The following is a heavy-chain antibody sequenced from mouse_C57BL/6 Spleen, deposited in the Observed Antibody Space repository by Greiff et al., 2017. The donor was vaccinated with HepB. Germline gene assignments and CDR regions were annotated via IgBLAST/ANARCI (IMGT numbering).Heavy chain of an antibody. CDR3: ASLYGSSYAMDY. CDR1: GYSITSGYY. V-gene: IGHV3-6*01. CDR2: ISYDVSN. Sequence: VQLQQSGPGLVKPSQSLSLTCSVTGYSITSGYYWNWIRQFPGNKLESMVYISYDVSNNYNPSPKNRISITSDTSKHQFFLKFNSVTTEDTATSYCASLYGSSYAMDYWGQGTSVTVSS. J-gene: IGHJ4*01. D-gene: IGHD1-1*01.